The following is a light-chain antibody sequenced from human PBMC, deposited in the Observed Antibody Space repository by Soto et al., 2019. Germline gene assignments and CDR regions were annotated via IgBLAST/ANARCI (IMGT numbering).Light chain of an antibody. Sequence: EIVLTQSADTLSLFPGERATLSCRASQSVSSTYLAWYQQKLGQAPRLLIFGASSRATGIPDRFSGSGSGTDFTLTISRLEPADFAVYYCQQYGSSRWTFGQGTKVEIK. J-gene: IGKJ1*01. CDR2: GAS. CDR3: QQYGSSRWT. CDR1: QSVSSTY. V-gene: IGKV3-20*01.